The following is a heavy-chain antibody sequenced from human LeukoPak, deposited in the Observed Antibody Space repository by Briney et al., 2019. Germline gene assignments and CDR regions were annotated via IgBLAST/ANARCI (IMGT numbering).Heavy chain of an antibody. CDR3: ARENIEQWPAFDY. CDR1: GYTLTGYY. D-gene: IGHD1/OR15-1a*01. J-gene: IGHJ4*02. CDR2: INGNSGGT. V-gene: IGHV1-2*02. Sequence: ASVQFSCQASGYTLTGYYMHWVRPAPGQGPEWMGWINGNSGGTKYAQKFEGRVTMTSDTSTSTVQMDLGTLRSDDTAVYYCARENIEQWPAFDYWGQGTPVTVSS.